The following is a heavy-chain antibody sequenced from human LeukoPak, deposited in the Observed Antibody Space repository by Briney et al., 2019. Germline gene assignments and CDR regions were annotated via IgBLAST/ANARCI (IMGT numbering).Heavy chain of an antibody. J-gene: IGHJ5*02. D-gene: IGHD3-22*01. CDR3: VKADSGYYR. Sequence: GSLRLSCAASGFSFNDYGMHWVRQAPGKGLEWVAVISFDGSDEFYADSVKGRFTIFRDNFKNTLYLQLNSLRAEDTAIYYCVKADSGYYRWGQGTLVTVSS. CDR1: GFSFNDYG. V-gene: IGHV3-30*18. CDR2: ISFDGSDE.